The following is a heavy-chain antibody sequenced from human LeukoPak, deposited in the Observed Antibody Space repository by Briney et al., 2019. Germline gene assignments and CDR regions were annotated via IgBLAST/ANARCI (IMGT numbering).Heavy chain of an antibody. CDR3: ARHSYSTSAGPYDY. V-gene: IGHV4-59*08. CDR1: GGSISSYY. CDR2: IYYSGST. D-gene: IGHD6-6*01. Sequence: SETLSLTCIVSGGSISSYYWSWIRQPRGKGLEWIGYIYYSGSTNYNPSLKSRVTISVATSKNQFSLKLSSVTAADTAVYYCARHSYSTSAGPYDYWGQGTLVTVSS. J-gene: IGHJ4*02.